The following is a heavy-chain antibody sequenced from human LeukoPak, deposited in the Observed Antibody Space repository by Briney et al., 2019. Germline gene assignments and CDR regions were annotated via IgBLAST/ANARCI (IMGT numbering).Heavy chain of an antibody. CDR1: GFTFSSFP. J-gene: IGHJ4*02. Sequence: GGSLRLSCPASGFTFSSFPMSWVRQAPGKGLEWVSAISGSGGAPYYADSVRGRFTISRDNSKNTLYLQMNSLRAEDTAIYYCARTGDTSGYYYHYDSWGQGTLVTVSS. CDR3: ARTGDTSGYYYHYDS. CDR2: ISGSGGAP. V-gene: IGHV3-23*01. D-gene: IGHD3-22*01.